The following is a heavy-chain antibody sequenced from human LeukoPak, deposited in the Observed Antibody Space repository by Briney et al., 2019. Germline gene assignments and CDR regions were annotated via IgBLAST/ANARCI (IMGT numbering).Heavy chain of an antibody. D-gene: IGHD2-15*01. J-gene: IGHJ6*03. V-gene: IGHV3-30*02. CDR3: ARDAISGGSWYDYYYMDV. CDR1: GFTFSSYG. Sequence: GGSLRLSCAASGFTFSSYGMHWVRQAPGKGLEWVAFIRYDGSNKYYADSVKGRFTISRDNSKNTLYLQMNSLRAEDTAVYYCARDAISGGSWYDYYYMDVWGKGTTVTVSS. CDR2: IRYDGSNK.